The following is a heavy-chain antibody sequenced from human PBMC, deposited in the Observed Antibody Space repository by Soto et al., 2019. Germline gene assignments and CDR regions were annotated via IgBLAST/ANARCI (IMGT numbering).Heavy chain of an antibody. Sequence: QVQLVQSGAEVKKPRSSVKVSCTASGGTFSSYAISWVRQAPGQGLEWMGGIIPIFGTANYAEKFQGRVTITADESTSTAYMELSSLRSEDTAVYYCARAPFAHQKAFDIWGQGTMVTVSS. CDR1: GGTFSSYA. J-gene: IGHJ3*02. CDR3: ARAPFAHQKAFDI. CDR2: IIPIFGTA. V-gene: IGHV1-69*01.